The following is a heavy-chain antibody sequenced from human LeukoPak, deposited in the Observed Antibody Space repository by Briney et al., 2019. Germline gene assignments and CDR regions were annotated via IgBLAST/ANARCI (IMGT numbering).Heavy chain of an antibody. V-gene: IGHV4-34*01. CDR3: ARTGLEMASDY. CDR2: INHSGST. Sequence: PSETLSLTCAVYGGSFSGYYWSWIRQPPGKGLEWIGEINHSGSTNYNPSLKSRVTISVDTSKNQFSLKLSSVTAADTAVYYCARTGLEMASDYWGQGTLVTVSS. CDR1: GGSFSGYY. J-gene: IGHJ4*02. D-gene: IGHD5-24*01.